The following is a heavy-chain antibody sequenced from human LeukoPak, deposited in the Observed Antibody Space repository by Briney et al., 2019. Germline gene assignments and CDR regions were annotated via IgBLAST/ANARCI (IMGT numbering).Heavy chain of an antibody. V-gene: IGHV4-59*01. CDR1: GGSISSYY. Sequence: SSETLSLTCTVSGGSISSYYGSWIRKPPGKGLECLGYIDYTGSINYNTSLKSRVTISVDTSTNQFSLKLSSVTAADTAVYYCARVRHFSRVLRYFDRPSYFDYWGQGTLVTVSS. D-gene: IGHD3-9*01. CDR3: ARVRHFSRVLRYFDRPSYFDY. CDR2: IDYTGSI. J-gene: IGHJ4*02.